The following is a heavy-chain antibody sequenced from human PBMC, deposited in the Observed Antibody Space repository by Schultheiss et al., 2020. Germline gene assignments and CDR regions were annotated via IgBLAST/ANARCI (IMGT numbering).Heavy chain of an antibody. Sequence: TLSRTCAVYGGSFSGYYWSWIRQPPGKGLEWIGEINHSGSTNYNPSLKNRVTISVDTSKTQFSLQLSSVTAPDTAVYYCASGEGNYDILTGYAMGAVGGGMDVWGQATTVTVSS. D-gene: IGHD3-9*01. J-gene: IGHJ6*02. CDR3: ASGEGNYDILTGYAMGAVGGGMDV. CDR2: INHSGST. V-gene: IGHV4-34*01. CDR1: GGSFSGYY.